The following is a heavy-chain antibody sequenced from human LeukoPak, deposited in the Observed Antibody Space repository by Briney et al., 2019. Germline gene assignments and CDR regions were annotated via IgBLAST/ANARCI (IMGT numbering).Heavy chain of an antibody. CDR1: GFTFRNYA. V-gene: IGHV3-30*18. Sequence: PGGSLRLSCTASGFTFRNYAMSWVRQAPGKGLEWVAVISYDGSNKYYADSVKGRFTISRDNSKNTLYLQMNSLRAEDTAVYYCAKDHVGSGWYGCGYWGQGTLVTVSS. J-gene: IGHJ4*02. CDR2: ISYDGSNK. D-gene: IGHD6-19*01. CDR3: AKDHVGSGWYGCGY.